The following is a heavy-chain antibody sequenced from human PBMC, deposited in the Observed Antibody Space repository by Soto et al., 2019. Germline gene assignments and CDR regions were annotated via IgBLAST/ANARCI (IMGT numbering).Heavy chain of an antibody. CDR3: ARDRRYYDFWSGPTPYYYYYMDV. CDR1: GFTFSSYW. J-gene: IGHJ6*03. D-gene: IGHD3-3*01. Sequence: GGSLRLSCAASGFTFSSYWMSWVRQAPGKGLEWVANIKQDGSEKYYVDSVKGRFTISRDNAKNSLYLQMNSLRAEDTAVYYCARDRRYYDFWSGPTPYYYYYMDVWGKGTTVTVSS. CDR2: IKQDGSEK. V-gene: IGHV3-7*01.